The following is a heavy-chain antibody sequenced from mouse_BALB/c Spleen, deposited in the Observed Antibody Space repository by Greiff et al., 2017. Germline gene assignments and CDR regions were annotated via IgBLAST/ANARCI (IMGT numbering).Heavy chain of an antibody. CDR2: ISSGGSYT. CDR1: GFTFSSYT. Sequence: EVKLVESGGGLVKPGGSLKLSCAASGFTFSSYTMSWVRQTPEKRLEWVATISSGGSYTYYPDSVKGRFTISRDNAKNTLYLQMSSLKSEDTAMYYCTRDGSNYYAMDYWGQGTSVTVSS. D-gene: IGHD2-2*01. J-gene: IGHJ4*01. V-gene: IGHV5-6-4*01. CDR3: TRDGSNYYAMDY.